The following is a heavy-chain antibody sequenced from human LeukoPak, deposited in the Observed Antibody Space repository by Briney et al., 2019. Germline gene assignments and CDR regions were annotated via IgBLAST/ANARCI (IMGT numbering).Heavy chain of an antibody. CDR1: GGSISSGSYY. V-gene: IGHV4-61*02. CDR2: VYNSVTI. J-gene: IGHJ3*02. D-gene: IGHD1-26*01. Sequence: SETLSLTCSVSGGSISSGSYYVSWIRQPAGKGLEWIGRVYNSVTINYNPSLKSRVTISEDTSKNQFSLKLSSVTAADTAVYYCAAGIVGSTGAFDIWGQGTMVTVSS. CDR3: AAGIVGSTGAFDI.